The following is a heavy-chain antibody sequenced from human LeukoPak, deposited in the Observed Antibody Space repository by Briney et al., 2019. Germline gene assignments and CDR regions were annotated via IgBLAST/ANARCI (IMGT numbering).Heavy chain of an antibody. CDR2: INHTGST. V-gene: IGHV4-34*01. Sequence: SETLSLTCAVYGGSFSVYYWSWIRQPPGKGLEWIGEINHTGSTNYNPSLKSRVTISVDTSKNQFSLKLSSVTAADTAVYYCARGPRKICSGGSCYSDYWGQGTLVTVSS. CDR3: ARGPRKICSGGSCYSDY. CDR1: GGSFSVYY. D-gene: IGHD2-15*01. J-gene: IGHJ4*02.